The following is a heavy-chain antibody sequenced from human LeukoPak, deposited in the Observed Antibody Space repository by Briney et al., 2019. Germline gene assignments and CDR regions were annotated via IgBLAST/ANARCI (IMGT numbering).Heavy chain of an antibody. D-gene: IGHD6-6*01. V-gene: IGHV4-39*01. CDR3: ARGPGGSSSSDFDY. CDR1: GASLSNSNYY. J-gene: IGHJ4*02. CDR2: VYYSGST. Sequence: SETLSLTCTVSGASLSNSNYYWGWIRQPPGKGLEWIGSVYYSGSTYYSPSLKSRVTISVDTSKNQFSLKLSSVTAADTAVYYCARGPGGSSSSDFDYWGQGTLVTVSS.